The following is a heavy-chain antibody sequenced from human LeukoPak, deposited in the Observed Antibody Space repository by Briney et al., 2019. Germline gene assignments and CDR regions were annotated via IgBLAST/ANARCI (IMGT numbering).Heavy chain of an antibody. CDR3: ARGPKRLGYGYRFDY. J-gene: IGHJ4*02. V-gene: IGHV3-21*01. Sequence: GGSLRLSCEASGFTFTTYSMTWVRQAPGKGLEWVSIISSGSSAIFSADALRGRFTISRDDAKNLLYLDMNSLRAEDTAVYYCARGPKRLGYGYRFDYWGQGTLVTVSS. CDR2: ISSGSSAI. CDR1: GFTFTTYS. D-gene: IGHD5-18*01.